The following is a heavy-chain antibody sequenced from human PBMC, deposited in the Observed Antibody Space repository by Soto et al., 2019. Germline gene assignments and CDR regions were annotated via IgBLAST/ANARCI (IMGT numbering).Heavy chain of an antibody. Sequence: GGSLRLSCAASGFGFTFSTSAMSWVRQAPGKGLEWVSTFRESGGTTHYANSVKGRFTISRDTSKNTLYLQMNSLRAEDTAVYYCARGGYGDMKEDAFDIWGQGTMVTVSS. J-gene: IGHJ3*02. CDR3: ARGGYGDMKEDAFDI. CDR1: GFGFTFSTSA. D-gene: IGHD4-17*01. V-gene: IGHV3-23*01. CDR2: FRESGGTT.